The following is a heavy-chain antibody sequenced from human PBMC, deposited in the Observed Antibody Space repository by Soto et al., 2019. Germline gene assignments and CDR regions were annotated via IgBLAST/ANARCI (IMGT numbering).Heavy chain of an antibody. Sequence: SETLSLTCTVSGGSISSSSYYWGWIRQPPGKGLEWIGSIYYSGSTYYNPSLKSRVTISVDTSKNQFSLKLSSVTAADTAFYYCARRHCSGGSCYSGGWFDPWGQGTLVTVSS. J-gene: IGHJ5*02. CDR3: ARRHCSGGSCYSGGWFDP. V-gene: IGHV4-39*01. CDR1: GGSISSSSYY. CDR2: IYYSGST. D-gene: IGHD2-15*01.